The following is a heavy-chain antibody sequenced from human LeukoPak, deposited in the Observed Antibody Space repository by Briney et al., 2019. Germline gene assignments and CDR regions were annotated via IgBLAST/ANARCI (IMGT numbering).Heavy chain of an antibody. CDR3: AKGLSGSYPPLYYFDY. Sequence: GGSLRLSCAASGFTFSNAWMSWVRQAPGKGLEWVGRIKSKTDGGTTDYAAPVKGRFTISRDDSKNTLYLQMNSLRAEDTALYYCAKGLSGSYPPLYYFDYWGQGTLVTVSS. CDR1: GFTFSNAW. CDR2: IKSKTDGGTT. J-gene: IGHJ4*02. D-gene: IGHD1-26*01. V-gene: IGHV3-15*05.